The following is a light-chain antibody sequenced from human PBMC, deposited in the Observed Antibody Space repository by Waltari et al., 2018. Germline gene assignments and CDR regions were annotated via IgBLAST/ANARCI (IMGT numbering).Light chain of an antibody. CDR3: LQHKSFPRT. CDR2: GAS. CDR1: QGIGSD. V-gene: IGKV1-17*01. Sequence: DIQMTQSPSSLSASVGDRVTIPCRASQGIGSDLGWYQQKSGKAPKRLIYGASTLDGGVPSRFSGSASGTDFTLTISSLQPEDFATYYCLQHKSFPRTFGQGTKVE. J-gene: IGKJ1*01.